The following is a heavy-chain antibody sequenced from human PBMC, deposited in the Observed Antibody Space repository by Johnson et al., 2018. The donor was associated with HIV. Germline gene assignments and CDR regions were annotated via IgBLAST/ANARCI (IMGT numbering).Heavy chain of an antibody. J-gene: IGHJ3*02. V-gene: IGHV3-64*04. D-gene: IGHD6-13*01. CDR1: GFTFSSYA. CDR2: ISSNGGST. CDR3: AKDWAYSSSWYDEGLAFDI. Sequence: QVQLVESGGGLVQPGGSLRLSCAASGFTFSSYAMHWVRQAPGKGLEYVSAISSNGGSTYYANSVKGRFTISRDNSKNTLYLQMNSVRAEDTAVYYCAKDWAYSSSWYDEGLAFDIWGQGTMGTVSS.